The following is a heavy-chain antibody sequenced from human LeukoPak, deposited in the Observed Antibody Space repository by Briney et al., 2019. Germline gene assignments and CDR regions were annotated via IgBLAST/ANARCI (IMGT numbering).Heavy chain of an antibody. J-gene: IGHJ4*02. D-gene: IGHD6-19*01. CDR2: INQDGSME. CDR1: GFTFSSYS. Sequence: PGGSLRLSCAASGFTFSSYSMNWVRQAPGKGLEWVANINQDGSMENYVDSVKGRFTISRDNARNSLYLQMNSLRSEDTAIYYCARDGGWYRDYWGQGTLVTVSS. V-gene: IGHV3-7*01. CDR3: ARDGGWYRDY.